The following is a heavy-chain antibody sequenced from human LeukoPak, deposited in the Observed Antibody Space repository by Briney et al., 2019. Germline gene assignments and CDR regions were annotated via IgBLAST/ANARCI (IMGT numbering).Heavy chain of an antibody. V-gene: IGHV3-23*01. CDR1: GFTFXNYA. CDR3: AKGRALEVVAAFNY. CDR2: ISASGANT. D-gene: IGHD2-15*01. J-gene: IGHJ4*02. Sequence: PXXSLRLSCAAXGFTFXNYALGWVRQAPGKGLEWVSAISASGANTYYADSVKGRFTISRDYSKNTLYLQMNSLRAGDTAVYYCAKGRALEVVAAFNYWGQGTVVTVSS.